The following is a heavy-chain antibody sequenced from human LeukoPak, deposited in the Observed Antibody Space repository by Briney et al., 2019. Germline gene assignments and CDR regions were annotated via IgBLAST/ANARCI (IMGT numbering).Heavy chain of an antibody. Sequence: GASVKVSCKASGYTFIDYYIHWVRQAPGQGLEWMGWINPNSGGTNYAQNFQGRVTMTRDTSITTTYMELSRLTPDDSAVYFCATEAGGLNWSDPWGQGTLVTVSS. D-gene: IGHD2-15*01. CDR3: ATEAGGLNWSDP. J-gene: IGHJ5*02. CDR2: INPNSGGT. V-gene: IGHV1-2*02. CDR1: GYTFIDYY.